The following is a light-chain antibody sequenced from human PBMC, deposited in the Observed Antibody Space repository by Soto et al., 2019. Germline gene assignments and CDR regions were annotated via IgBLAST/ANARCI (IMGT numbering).Light chain of an antibody. CDR1: QSITSNF. CDR3: QQYGRLSLWCT. J-gene: IGKJ2*02. V-gene: IGKV3-20*01. Sequence: EIVLTQSPGTLSLSPGERATLSCRASQSITSNFLAWYQQKPGQAPRLLIYGASTRAAGVPDRFSGSGSGTDFTLTITSLEPEDCAVYCCQQYGRLSLWCTGGQENNL. CDR2: GAS.